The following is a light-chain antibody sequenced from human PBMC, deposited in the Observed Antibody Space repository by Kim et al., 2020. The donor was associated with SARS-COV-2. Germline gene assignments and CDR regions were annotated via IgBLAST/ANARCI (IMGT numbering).Light chain of an antibody. V-gene: IGLV2-11*01. CDR1: RSDGGGYHY. CDR2: DVS. Sequence: GQSVTSSCTGPRSDGGGYHYVPWYQQHPGKAPKLMIYDVSKRPSGVPDRFSGSKSGNTASLTISGLQAEDEADYYCCSYAGSYTYVIGTGTKVTVL. J-gene: IGLJ1*01. CDR3: CSYAGSYTYV.